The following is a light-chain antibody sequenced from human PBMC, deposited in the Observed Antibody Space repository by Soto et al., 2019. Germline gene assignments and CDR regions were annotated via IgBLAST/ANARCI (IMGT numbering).Light chain of an antibody. Sequence: EIVLTQSPGTLSLSPGEGATLSCRASQSISNTFLAWYQQRPGQAPRILIYGASRRATGIPDRFSGSGSGTDFTLNISRLEPEAFALYYCQQYYSSWTFGQGTKVEMK. J-gene: IGKJ1*01. CDR3: QQYYSSWT. V-gene: IGKV3-20*01. CDR2: GAS. CDR1: QSISNTF.